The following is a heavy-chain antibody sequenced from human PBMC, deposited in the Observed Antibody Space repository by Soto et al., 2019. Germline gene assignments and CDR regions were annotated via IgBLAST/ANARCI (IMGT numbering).Heavy chain of an antibody. CDR3: AKDARYCTNGVCYGYYYGMDV. CDR2: ISYDGSNK. Sequence: GSLRLSCAASGFTFSSYGMHWVRQAPGKGLEWVAVISYDGSNKYYADSVKGRFTISRDNSKNTLYLKMNSLRAEDTAVYYCAKDARYCTNGVCYGYYYGMDVWGQGTTVTVSS. D-gene: IGHD2-8*01. CDR1: GFTFSSYG. J-gene: IGHJ6*02. V-gene: IGHV3-30*18.